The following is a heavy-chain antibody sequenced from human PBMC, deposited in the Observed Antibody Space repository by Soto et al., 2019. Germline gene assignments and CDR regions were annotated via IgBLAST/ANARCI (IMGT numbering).Heavy chain of an antibody. V-gene: IGHV3-15*01. Sequence: WGSLRLSCVASGFNLSHPWMTWVRHSSFKWLEWVVRIKSKTDGGTADYAAPVKGRATISRDDSKNTVYLQMNSLKTEDTAVYYCTTGIYYDILTGYHNVAYWGQGALVTVSS. CDR1: GFNLSHPW. CDR3: TTGIYYDILTGYHNVAY. D-gene: IGHD3-9*01. J-gene: IGHJ4*02. CDR2: IKSKTDGGTA.